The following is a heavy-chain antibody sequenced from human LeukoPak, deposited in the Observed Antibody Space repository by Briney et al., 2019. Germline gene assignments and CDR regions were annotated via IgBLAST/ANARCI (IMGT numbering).Heavy chain of an antibody. Sequence: GGSLRLSCAAPGFTFSSYWMSWVRQAPGKGLEWVANIKQDGSEKYYVDSVKGRFTISRDNAKNSLYLQMNSLRAEDTAVYYCAREDCYYDSSGYYYYYGMDVWGQGTTVTVSS. CDR3: AREDCYYDSSGYYYYYGMDV. V-gene: IGHV3-7*01. J-gene: IGHJ6*02. CDR1: GFTFSSYW. CDR2: IKQDGSEK. D-gene: IGHD3-22*01.